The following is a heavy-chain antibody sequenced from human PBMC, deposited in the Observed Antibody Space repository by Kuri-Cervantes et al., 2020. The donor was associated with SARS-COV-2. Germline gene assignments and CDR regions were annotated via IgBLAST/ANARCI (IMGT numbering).Heavy chain of an antibody. D-gene: IGHD2-15*01. V-gene: IGHV3-30*18. CDR2: ISYDGSNK. Sequence: LSLTCAVSGFTFTSHAMHWVRQAPGKGLEWVALISYDGSNKFYADSVKGRFTISRDNSKNMLFLQMDSLRVEDSAVYYCAKDQHGIVVVVAAIDYWGQGTLVTVSS. J-gene: IGHJ4*02. CDR1: GFTFTSHA. CDR3: AKDQHGIVVVVAAIDY.